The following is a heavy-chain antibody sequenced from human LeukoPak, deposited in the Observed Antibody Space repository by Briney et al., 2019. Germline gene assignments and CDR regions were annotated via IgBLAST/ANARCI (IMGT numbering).Heavy chain of an antibody. CDR2: IRGDESKT. J-gene: IGHJ4*02. V-gene: IGHV3-74*01. D-gene: IGHD2-21*02. CDR1: GFTFGTYW. CDR3: ARDTASAFDY. Sequence: LSCAASGFTFGTYWMHWVRQAPGKGLVRVSGIRGDESKTTYADSVKGRFTISRDNAKNTLYLQMNSLRAEDTAVYYCARDTASAFDYWGQGTLVTVSS.